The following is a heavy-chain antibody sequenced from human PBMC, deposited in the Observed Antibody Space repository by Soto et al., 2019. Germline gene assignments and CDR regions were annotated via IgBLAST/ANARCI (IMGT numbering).Heavy chain of an antibody. CDR3: AKDSSGWFDFLDY. V-gene: IGHV3-23*01. CDR2: ISGSGGST. J-gene: IGHJ4*02. CDR1: GLTFSSYA. Sequence: GGSLRLSCAASGLTFSSYAMSWVRQAPGKGLEWVSAISGSGGSTYYADSVKGRFTISGDNSKNTLYLQMNSLRAEDTAVYYCAKDSSGWFDFLDYWGQGTLVTVSS. D-gene: IGHD6-19*01.